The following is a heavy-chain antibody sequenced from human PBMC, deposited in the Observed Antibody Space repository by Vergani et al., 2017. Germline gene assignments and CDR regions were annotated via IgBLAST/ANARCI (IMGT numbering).Heavy chain of an antibody. D-gene: IGHD2-15*01. Sequence: QVQLVESGGGVVQPGGSLRLSCAASGFTFNSYGMHWVRQAPGKGPEWVASIRSDESRGYYGDSMEGPFTISRDNSKNTLYLQMKSLRPEDTAVYYCAKEGGGYCGGGTCYPEYWGQGTLVIVSS. CDR1: GFTFNSYG. CDR2: IRSDESRG. CDR3: AKEGGGYCGGGTCYPEY. V-gene: IGHV3-30*02. J-gene: IGHJ4*02.